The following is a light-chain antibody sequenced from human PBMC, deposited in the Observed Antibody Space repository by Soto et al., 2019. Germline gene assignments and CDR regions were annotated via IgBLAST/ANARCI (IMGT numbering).Light chain of an antibody. J-gene: IGLJ2*01. V-gene: IGLV2-14*01. CDR1: SSDVGGYNY. CDR2: EVS. Sequence: QSALTQPASVSGSPGQSITISCTGTSSDVGGYNYVSWYQQHPGKAPKLMIYEVSNRPSGVSNRFSGSKSGNTASLTISRLQAEDEADYYCSSYTSSSTLVFGGGTKVTV. CDR3: SSYTSSSTLV.